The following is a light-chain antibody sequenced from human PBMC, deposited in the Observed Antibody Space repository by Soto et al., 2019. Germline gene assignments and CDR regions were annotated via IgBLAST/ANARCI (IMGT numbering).Light chain of an antibody. CDR3: QKYSSVPF. Sequence: DIQMTQSPPSLSASVGDRVTITCRASQGIRNYVAWYQQIPGKAPKLLIYAASTLQSGVPSRFSGSGSGTDFTLTNNGLQHEDVATYSCQKYSSVPFFGPGTKVEIK. V-gene: IGKV1-27*01. CDR2: AAS. J-gene: IGKJ3*01. CDR1: QGIRNY.